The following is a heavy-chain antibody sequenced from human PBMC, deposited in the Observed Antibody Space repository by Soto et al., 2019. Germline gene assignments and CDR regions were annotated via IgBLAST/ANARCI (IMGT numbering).Heavy chain of an antibody. CDR1: WCWASVYIW. D-gene: IGHD2-2*02. CDR3: ARVHNSTPGIRSVFAS. CDR2: IYHSGGA. V-gene: IGHV4-4*01. Sequence: TLSIAFASSWCWASVYIWVVGVRLQKEKGLEWIGEIYHSGGANYNPSLKSRVTMSVDKSNNQFSLRLTSVTAADTAVYFCARVHNSTPGIRSVFASRVQGTPVTVS. J-gene: IGHJ5*01.